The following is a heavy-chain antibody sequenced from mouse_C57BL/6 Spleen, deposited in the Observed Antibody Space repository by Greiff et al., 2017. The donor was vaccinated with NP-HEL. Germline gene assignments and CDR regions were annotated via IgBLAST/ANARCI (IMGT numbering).Heavy chain of an antibody. D-gene: IGHD1-1*01. J-gene: IGHJ4*01. Sequence: EVKLMESGGDLVKPGGSLKLSCAASGFTFSSYGMSWVRQTPDKRLEWVATISSGGSYTYYPDSVKGRFTISRDNAKNTLYLQMSSLKSEDTAMYYCARQRVYYGSVSSYAMDYWGQGTSVTVSS. CDR1: GFTFSSYG. V-gene: IGHV5-6*01. CDR2: ISSGGSYT. CDR3: ARQRVYYGSVSSYAMDY.